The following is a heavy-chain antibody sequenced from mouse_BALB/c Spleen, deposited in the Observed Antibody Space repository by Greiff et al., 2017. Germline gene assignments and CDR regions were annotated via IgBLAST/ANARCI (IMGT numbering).Heavy chain of an antibody. CDR3: APYDYDEGFAY. CDR1: GFSLTSYG. D-gene: IGHD2-4*01. J-gene: IGHJ3*01. V-gene: IGHV2-9*02. Sequence: VMLVESGPGLVAPSQSLSITCTVSGFSLTSYGVHWVRQPPGKGLEWLGVIWAGGSTNYNSALMSRLSISKDNSKSQVFLKMNSLQTDDTAMYYCAPYDYDEGFAYWGQGTLVTVSA. CDR2: IWAGGST.